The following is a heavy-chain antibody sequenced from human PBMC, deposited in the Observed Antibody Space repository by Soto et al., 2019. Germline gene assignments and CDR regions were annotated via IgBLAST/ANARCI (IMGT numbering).Heavy chain of an antibody. CDR2: ILVGGST. CDR1: GFICSSYD. J-gene: IGHJ3*02. Sequence: PGGSLRLSCAASGFICSSYDMSWVRQAPGKGLEWVSTILVGGSTHYEDSVKGRFTISRDRSKNTVYLQMNSLTAGDTAVHYCAKATATGGGAFDICGQGTMVTVSS. CDR3: AKATATGGGAFDI. D-gene: IGHD2-8*02. V-gene: IGHV3-23*01.